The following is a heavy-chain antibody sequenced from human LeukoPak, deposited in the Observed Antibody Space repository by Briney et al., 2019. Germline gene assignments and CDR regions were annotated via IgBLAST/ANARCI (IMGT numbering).Heavy chain of an antibody. D-gene: IGHD6-13*01. CDR3: AKAPKDGSWYIPFDY. CDR1: GFSFCSDA. V-gene: IGHV3-23*01. Sequence: GGSLRLSCAVSGFSFCSDAMSWVRESPAGGLEWVASISPGGGATYYADYVKGQFTISRDNSNTTLYLQINSRRAEDTAIYYCAKAPKDGSWYIPFDYWGQGTLVTVSS. CDR2: ISPGGGAT. J-gene: IGHJ4*02.